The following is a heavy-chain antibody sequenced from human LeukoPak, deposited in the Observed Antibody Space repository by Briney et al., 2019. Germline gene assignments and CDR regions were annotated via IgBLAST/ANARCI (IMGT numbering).Heavy chain of an antibody. CDR2: IYYSGST. D-gene: IGHD3-10*01. J-gene: IGHJ4*02. Sequence: SETLSLTCAVYGGSFSGYYWSWIRQPPGEGLEWIGYIYYSGSTNFNPSLKSRVTISVDTSKNQFSLKVSSVTAADTAVYYCARRGGSGRSFDYWGQGTLVTVSS. CDR1: GGSFSGYY. CDR3: ARRGGSGRSFDY. V-gene: IGHV4-59*01.